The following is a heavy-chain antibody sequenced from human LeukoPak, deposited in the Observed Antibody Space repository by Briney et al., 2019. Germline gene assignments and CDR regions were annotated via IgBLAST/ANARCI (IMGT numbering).Heavy chain of an antibody. CDR2: LSGSGGST. J-gene: IGHJ4*02. Sequence: PGGSLRLSCAASGLTFSSYAMNWVRQAPGKGLEWVSTLSGSGGSTYYADSVKGRLTISRDNSKNTLYLQMNSLRAEDTAVYYCARDEGELAFDYWGQGTLVTVSS. V-gene: IGHV3-23*01. CDR3: ARDEGELAFDY. D-gene: IGHD1-26*01. CDR1: GLTFSSYA.